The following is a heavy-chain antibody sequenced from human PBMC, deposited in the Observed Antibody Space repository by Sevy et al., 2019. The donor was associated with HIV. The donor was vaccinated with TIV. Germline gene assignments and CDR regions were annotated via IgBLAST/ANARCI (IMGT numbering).Heavy chain of an antibody. V-gene: IGHV1-8*01. J-gene: IGHJ2*01. CDR1: GYTFTSYD. Sequence: ASVKVSCKASGYTFTSYDINWVRQATGQGLEWMGWMNPNSGNTGYAQKFQGRVTMTRNTSISTGYMELSSLRSEDTAVYYCARMAAVAGTRYFDLWGRGTLVTVSS. D-gene: IGHD6-19*01. CDR2: MNPNSGNT. CDR3: ARMAAVAGTRYFDL.